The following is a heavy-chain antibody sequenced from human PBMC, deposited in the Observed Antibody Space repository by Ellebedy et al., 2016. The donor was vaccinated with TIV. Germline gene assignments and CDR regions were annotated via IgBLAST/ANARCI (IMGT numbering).Heavy chain of an antibody. D-gene: IGHD4-23*01. CDR2: ISGSGDNT. Sequence: PGGSLRLSCAASGLTFSSHALSWVRQAPGKGLECVSSISGSGDNTYYADSVKGRFTISRDNSKNTLSLQMNSLRAEDTAVYYCARDPVGVGPAFDIWGQGTMVTVSS. V-gene: IGHV3-23*01. CDR1: GLTFSSHA. J-gene: IGHJ3*02. CDR3: ARDPVGVGPAFDI.